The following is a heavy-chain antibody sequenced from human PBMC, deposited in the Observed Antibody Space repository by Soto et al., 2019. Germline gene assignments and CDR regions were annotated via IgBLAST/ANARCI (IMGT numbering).Heavy chain of an antibody. V-gene: IGHV1-18*01. CDR1: GYTFTSYG. D-gene: IGHD3-16*02. J-gene: IGHJ5*02. CDR3: YAFYDYIWGSYPTPKLNWFDP. Sequence: ASVKVSCKASGYTFTSYGISWVRQAPGQGLEWMGWISAYNGNTNYAQKLQGRVTMTTDTSTSTAYMELRSLRSDDTAVYYCYAFYDYIWGSYPTPKLNWFDPWGQGTLVTVSS. CDR2: ISAYNGNT.